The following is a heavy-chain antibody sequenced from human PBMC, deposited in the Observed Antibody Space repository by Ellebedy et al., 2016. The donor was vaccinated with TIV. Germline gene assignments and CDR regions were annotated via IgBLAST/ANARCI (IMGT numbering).Heavy chain of an antibody. CDR3: ARATGFAGYCTYSPCYGLDH. CDR2: IYHSGNT. CDR1: GYSISSGYY. D-gene: IGHD2-8*01. J-gene: IGHJ4*02. V-gene: IGHV4-38-2*02. Sequence: MPSETLSLTCTVSGYSISSGYYWGWIRQPPGKGLEWIGIIYHSGNTYYNPSLKNRVTISVATSNNQFSLKLTSVTAADTAVYYCARATGFAGYCTYSPCYGLDHWGQGTLVTVSS.